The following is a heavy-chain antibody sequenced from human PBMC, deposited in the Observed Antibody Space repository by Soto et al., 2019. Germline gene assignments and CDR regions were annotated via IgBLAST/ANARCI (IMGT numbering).Heavy chain of an antibody. V-gene: IGHV3-23*01. J-gene: IGHJ5*02. CDR1: GFTFSSYA. D-gene: IGHD2-15*01. Sequence: PGGSLRLSCAASGFTFSSYAMSWVRQAPGKGLEWVSAISGSGGSTYYADSVKGRFTISRDNSKNTLYLQMNSLRAEDTAVYYCAKEPYISGGSQHWFDPWGQGTLVTVSA. CDR3: AKEPYISGGSQHWFDP. CDR2: ISGSGGST.